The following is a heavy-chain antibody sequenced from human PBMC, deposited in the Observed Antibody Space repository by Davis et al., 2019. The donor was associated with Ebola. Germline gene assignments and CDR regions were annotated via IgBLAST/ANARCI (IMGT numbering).Heavy chain of an antibody. CDR1: GGSFSGYY. J-gene: IGHJ4*02. D-gene: IGHD3-3*01. Sequence: SQTLSLTCAVYGGSFSGYYWSWIRQPPGKGLEWIGEINQSGSTNYNPSLKSRVTISVDTSKNQFSLKLSSVTAADTAVYYCAREGFWSGYRSRFDYWGQGTLVTVSS. V-gene: IGHV4-34*01. CDR2: INQSGST. CDR3: AREGFWSGYRSRFDY.